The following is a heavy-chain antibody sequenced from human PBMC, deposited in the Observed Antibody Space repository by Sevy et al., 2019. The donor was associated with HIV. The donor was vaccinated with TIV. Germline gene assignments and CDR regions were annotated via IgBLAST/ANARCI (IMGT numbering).Heavy chain of an antibody. J-gene: IGHJ4*02. D-gene: IGHD3-3*01. Sequence: GGSLRLSCAASGFTFSSYWTSWVRQAPGKGLEWVANIKQDGSEKYYVYSVKGRLTISRDNAKNSLYLQMNSLRAEDTAVYYCARVLYYDFWSGYYSMGFDYWGQGTLVTVSS. CDR3: ARVLYYDFWSGYYSMGFDY. CDR2: IKQDGSEK. CDR1: GFTFSSYW. V-gene: IGHV3-7*01.